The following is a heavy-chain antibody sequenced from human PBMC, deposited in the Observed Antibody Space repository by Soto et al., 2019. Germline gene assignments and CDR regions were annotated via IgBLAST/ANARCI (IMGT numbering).Heavy chain of an antibody. CDR1: GGTFSSYA. V-gene: IGHV1-69*06. Sequence: SVKVSCKASGGTFSSYAISWVRQAPGQGLEWMGGIIPIFGAANYAQMFQGRVTITADKSTSTAYMELSSLRSEDTAVYYCARDSRFLEWLSWFDPWGQGTLVTVSS. CDR2: IIPIFGAA. D-gene: IGHD3-3*01. CDR3: ARDSRFLEWLSWFDP. J-gene: IGHJ5*02.